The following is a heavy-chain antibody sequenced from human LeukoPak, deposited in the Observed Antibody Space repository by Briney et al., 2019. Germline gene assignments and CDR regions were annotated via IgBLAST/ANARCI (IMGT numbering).Heavy chain of an antibody. CDR2: ISLDGATT. D-gene: IGHD3-9*01. V-gene: IGHV3-23*01. J-gene: IGHJ4*02. CDR3: VKDHGWLLYS. CDR1: GFTFSSYA. Sequence: PGGSLRLSCAASGFTFSSYAMSWVRQAPGKGLEWVSGISLDGATTYYAGSVEGRFTISRDNSKNTLYLQMNSLRADDTAVYYCVKDHGWLLYSWGQRTLVTVSS.